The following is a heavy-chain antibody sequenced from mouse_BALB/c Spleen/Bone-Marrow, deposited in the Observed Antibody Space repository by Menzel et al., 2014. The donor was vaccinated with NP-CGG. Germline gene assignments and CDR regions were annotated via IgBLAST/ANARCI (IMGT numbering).Heavy chain of an antibody. J-gene: IGHJ1*01. Sequence: EVQLQQSGPELVKPGASMKISCKASGYSFTDYTMNWVRQSHGKNLEWIGLINPYNGGSTYNQKLKGTATLTVDRSSSTAYMELLSLTSDDSAVYYCARDGYGRYFDVWGAGTTVTVSS. CDR3: ARDGYGRYFDV. CDR1: GYSFTDYT. CDR2: INPYNGGS. D-gene: IGHD2-2*01. V-gene: IGHV1-18*01.